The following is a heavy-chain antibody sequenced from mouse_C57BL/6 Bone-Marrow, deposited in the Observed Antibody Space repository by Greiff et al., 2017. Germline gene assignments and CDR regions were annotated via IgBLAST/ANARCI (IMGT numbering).Heavy chain of an antibody. D-gene: IGHD1-1*01. J-gene: IGHJ1*03. CDR3: ARPFITTVVANWYFDV. V-gene: IGHV1-69*01. CDR1: GYTFTSYW. Sequence: QVQLQQPGAELVMPGASVKLSCKASGYTFTSYWMPWVKQRPGQGLEWIGEIDPSDSYTNYNQKFKGKSTLTVDKSSSTAYMQLSSLTSEDSAVYYCARPFITTVVANWYFDVWGTGTTVTVSS. CDR2: IDPSDSYT.